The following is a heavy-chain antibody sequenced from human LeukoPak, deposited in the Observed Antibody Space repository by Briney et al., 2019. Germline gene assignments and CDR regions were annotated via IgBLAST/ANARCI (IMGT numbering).Heavy chain of an antibody. Sequence: PSETLSLTCSVSGSYINNSYWGWIRQPPGKGLEWIGSIYYSGNTYYNASLKSRVTISVDTSKNQFSLKLASVTAADTAVYYCARVRLPPYYYYFYYMDVWGTGTTVTVSS. D-gene: IGHD5-18*01. CDR1: GSYINNSY. V-gene: IGHV4-39*01. CDR3: ARVRLPPYYYYFYYMDV. CDR2: IYYSGNT. J-gene: IGHJ6*03.